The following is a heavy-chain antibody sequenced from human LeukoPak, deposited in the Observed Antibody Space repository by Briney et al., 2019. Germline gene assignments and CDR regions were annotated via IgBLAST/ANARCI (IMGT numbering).Heavy chain of an antibody. D-gene: IGHD4-17*01. V-gene: IGHV4-34*01. CDR1: GFTFSSYG. CDR3: ARRTTVRGYTP. CDR2: INDSESS. J-gene: IGHJ3*01. Sequence: SGGSLRLSCAASGFTFSSYGMSWIRQPPGKRLEWIGRINDSESSHYNPSLKSRVTMSVVTYKNQFPLKLNSVTAADTAVYYCARRTTVRGYTPWGQGTMVTVSS.